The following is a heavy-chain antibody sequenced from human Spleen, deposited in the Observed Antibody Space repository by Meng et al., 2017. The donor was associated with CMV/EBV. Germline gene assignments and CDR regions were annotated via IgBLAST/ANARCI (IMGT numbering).Heavy chain of an antibody. CDR2: INHSGST. Sequence: CAVYGGSFSGYYWSWIRQPPGKGLEWIGEINHSGSTNYNPSLKSRVTISVDTSKNQFSLKLSSVTAADTAVYYCARAADSSSWYYFDYWGQGTLVTVS. V-gene: IGHV4-34*01. D-gene: IGHD6-13*01. J-gene: IGHJ4*02. CDR1: GGSFSGYY. CDR3: ARAADSSSWYYFDY.